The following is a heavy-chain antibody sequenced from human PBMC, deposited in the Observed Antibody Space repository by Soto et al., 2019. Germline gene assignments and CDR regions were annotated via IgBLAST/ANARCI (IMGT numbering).Heavy chain of an antibody. V-gene: IGHV4-4*09. Sequence: QVQMQESGPGLVKPSETLSLTCTVSGDSVRNQYWSWIRRPPGRGLEWIGYIYRSGSTKYNPSLKSRLTISVDTSKNQFSLKLSSVTAAGTAVYYCARTLDYGHMDVWGKGTTVTVSS. D-gene: IGHD3-16*01. CDR3: ARTLDYGHMDV. J-gene: IGHJ6*03. CDR2: IYRSGST. CDR1: GDSVRNQY.